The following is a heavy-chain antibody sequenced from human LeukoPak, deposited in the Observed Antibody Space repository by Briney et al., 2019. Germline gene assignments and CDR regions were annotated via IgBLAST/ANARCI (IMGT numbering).Heavy chain of an antibody. J-gene: IGHJ4*02. V-gene: IGHV4-59*11. CDR2: IDYNGNT. D-gene: IGHD2-21*02. CDR1: GDSISSHP. Sequence: SVTLSLTCDVSGDSISSHPWSWIRQPPGKGLDYIGFIDYNGNTNYNPSLKSRVTISLDIFKNQFSLNLNSVSAADTAVYYCARLAKCDGNCYSFDLWGQGMLVTVSS. CDR3: ARLAKCDGNCYSFDL.